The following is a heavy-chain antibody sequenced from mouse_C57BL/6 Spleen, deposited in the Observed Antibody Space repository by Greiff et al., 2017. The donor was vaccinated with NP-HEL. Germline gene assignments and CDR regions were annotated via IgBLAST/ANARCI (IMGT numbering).Heavy chain of an antibody. CDR3: ARPNSGSSQYYFDY. CDR1: GYTFTSYW. Sequence: QVQLQQSGAELVKPGASVKLSCKASGYTFTSYWMHWVKQRPGQGLEWIGMIHPNSGTTYYNEKFKTKATLTVDKSSSTAYLQLTSLTSEDSAVYYCARPNSGSSQYYFDYWGQGTTLTVSS. CDR2: IHPNSGTT. V-gene: IGHV1-64*01. D-gene: IGHD1-1*01. J-gene: IGHJ2*01.